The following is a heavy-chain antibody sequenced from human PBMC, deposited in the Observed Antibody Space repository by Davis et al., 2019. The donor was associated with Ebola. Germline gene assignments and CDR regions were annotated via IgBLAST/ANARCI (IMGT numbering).Heavy chain of an antibody. D-gene: IGHD6-13*01. J-gene: IGHJ6*04. CDR2: INSDGSST. Sequence: HTGGSLRLSCAASGFTFSSYWMHWVRQAPGKGLVWVSRINSDGSSTSYADSVKGRFTISRDNAKNSLYLQMNSLRAEDTAVYYCAREGLDMGIAAAGLEGMDVWGKGTTVTVSS. CDR1: GFTFSSYW. CDR3: AREGLDMGIAAAGLEGMDV. V-gene: IGHV3-74*01.